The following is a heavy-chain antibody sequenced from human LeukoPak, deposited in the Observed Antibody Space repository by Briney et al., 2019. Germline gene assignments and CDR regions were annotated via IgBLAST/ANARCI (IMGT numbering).Heavy chain of an antibody. CDR1: GFTFSSYW. CDR3: ARADSSGYRYYFDY. J-gene: IGHJ4*02. CDR2: INSDGSST. D-gene: IGHD3-22*01. Sequence: SGGSLRLSCAASGFTFSSYWMHWVRQAPGKGLVWVSRINSDGSSTSYADSVKGRFTISRDNAKNTLYLQMNSLRAEDTAVYYCARADSSGYRYYFDYWGQGTLVTVSS. V-gene: IGHV3-74*01.